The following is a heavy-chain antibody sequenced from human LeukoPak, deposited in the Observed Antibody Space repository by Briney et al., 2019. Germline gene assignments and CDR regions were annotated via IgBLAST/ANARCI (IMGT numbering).Heavy chain of an antibody. J-gene: IGHJ4*02. CDR1: GGSIXXXX. V-gene: IGHV4-59*01. CDR2: IYYTGST. D-gene: IGHD1-1*01. CDR3: AREKTATGSFDY. Sequence: SGGSIXXXXXXXXXXXXGXXXXWVGYIYYTGSTTYTPSLKSRVTISVDTSKTQFSLKLSSVTAADTAVYYCAREKTATGSFDYWGQGTLVTVSS.